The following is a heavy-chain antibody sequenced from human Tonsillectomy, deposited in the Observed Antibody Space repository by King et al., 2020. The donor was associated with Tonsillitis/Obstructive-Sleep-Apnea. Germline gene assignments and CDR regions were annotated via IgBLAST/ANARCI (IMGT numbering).Heavy chain of an antibody. CDR3: ARASHDIVVVPAAANFDY. D-gene: IGHD2-2*01. V-gene: IGHV4-34*01. Sequence: VQLQQWGAGLLKPSETLSLTCAGYGGSFSGYYWSWIRQPPGKGLEWIGEINHSGSTNYNPSLKSRVTISVDTSKNQFSLKLSSVTAADTAVYYCARASHDIVVVPAAANFDYWGQGTLVTVSS. CDR1: GGSFSGYY. CDR2: INHSGST. J-gene: IGHJ4*02.